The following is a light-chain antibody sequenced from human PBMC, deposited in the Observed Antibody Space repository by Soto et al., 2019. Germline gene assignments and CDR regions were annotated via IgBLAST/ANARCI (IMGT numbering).Light chain of an antibody. J-gene: IGLJ2*01. CDR3: SSYAGNNIMV. Sequence: QSALTQPPSASGSPGQSVTISCTGTSSDVGGYYYVSWYQQHPGKAPKLMIYEVNKRSSGVPDRFSGSKSGNTASLTVSGLQAVDGADYYCSSYAGNNIMVFGGGTKLTVL. CDR2: EVN. CDR1: SSDVGGYYY. V-gene: IGLV2-8*01.